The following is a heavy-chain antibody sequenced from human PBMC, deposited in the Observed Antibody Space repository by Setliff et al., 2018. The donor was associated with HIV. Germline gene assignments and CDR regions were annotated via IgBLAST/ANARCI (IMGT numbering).Heavy chain of an antibody. CDR1: GGSISSPGYY. CDR2: FYYTGSD. J-gene: IGHJ4*02. Sequence: SETLSLTCTVSGGSISSPGYYWSWIRQHPGKGLEWIGYFYYTGSDYYNPSLKSRVTISVDTSKNQFSLKLRSVTAADTAVYYCARHVGYSSSSLDYWGQGTLVTVS. CDR3: ARHVGYSSSSLDY. V-gene: IGHV4-31*03. D-gene: IGHD6-6*01.